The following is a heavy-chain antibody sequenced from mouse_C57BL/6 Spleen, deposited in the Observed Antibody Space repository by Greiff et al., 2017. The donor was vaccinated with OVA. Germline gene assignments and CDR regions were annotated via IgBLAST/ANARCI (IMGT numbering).Heavy chain of an antibody. CDR1: GFSLSTFGMG. V-gene: IGHV8-8*01. J-gene: IGHJ4*01. Sequence: QVTLKVSGPGILQPSQTLSLTCSFSGFSLSTFGMGVGWIRQPSGKGLEWLAHIWWDDDKYYNPALKSRLTISKDTSKNQVFLKIANVDTADTATYYCARMGAADYYGSSPPYYYAMDYWGQGTSVTVSS. CDR3: ARMGAADYYGSSPPYYYAMDY. CDR2: IWWDDDK. D-gene: IGHD1-1*01.